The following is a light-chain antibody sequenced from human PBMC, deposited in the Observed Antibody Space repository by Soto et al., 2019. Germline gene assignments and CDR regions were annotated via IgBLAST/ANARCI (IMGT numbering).Light chain of an antibody. CDR2: GAS. CDR3: QQYHNWPA. J-gene: IGKJ1*01. V-gene: IGKV3-15*01. Sequence: ETVMTQSPATLSVSPGERATLSCRASQSIGNYLAWFQQKPGQTPRLLIYGASTRATGVPVRFSGTGSGTEFTLTISSLQSEDFAIYYCQQYHNWPAFGQGTTVEVK. CDR1: QSIGNY.